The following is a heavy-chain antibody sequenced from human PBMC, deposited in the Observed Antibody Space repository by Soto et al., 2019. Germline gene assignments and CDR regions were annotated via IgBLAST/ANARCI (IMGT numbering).Heavy chain of an antibody. J-gene: IGHJ4*02. D-gene: IGHD4-17*01. CDR1: GFTFSIYS. V-gene: IGHV3-21*01. CDR2: ISSSSSYI. CDR3: ARAVDYGDCPFDY. Sequence: GGSLRLSCAASGFTFSIYSMNWVRHAPGKGLEWVSSISSSSSYIYYADSVKGRFTISRDNAKNSLYLQMNSLRAEDTAVYYCARAVDYGDCPFDYWGQGTLVTVSS.